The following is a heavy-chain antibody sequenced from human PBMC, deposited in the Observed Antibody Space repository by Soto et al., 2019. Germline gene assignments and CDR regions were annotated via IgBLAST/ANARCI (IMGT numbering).Heavy chain of an antibody. CDR3: SRLGAHYQSLDP. J-gene: IGHJ5*02. CDR1: GGSLSPYY. Sequence: TLSLTCTVSGGSLSPYYWTWVRQPPGKGLEWVGKIYYGGTTSYNPSLISRVTLSLETSKSQISLKLSPVTAAVTAIYNCSRLGAHYQSLDPWGPGTLVTVSS. D-gene: IGHD2-2*01. V-gene: IGHV4-59*08. CDR2: IYYGGTT.